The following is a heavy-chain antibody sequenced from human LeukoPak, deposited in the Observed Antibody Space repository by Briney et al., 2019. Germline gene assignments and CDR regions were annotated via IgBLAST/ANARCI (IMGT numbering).Heavy chain of an antibody. CDR3: ARGVYYYDSSGYPRY. J-gene: IGHJ4*02. CDR1: GYTFTGYY. Sequence: ASVKVSCKASGYTFTGYYMHWVRQAPGQGLEWMGWINPNSGGTNYAQKFQGRVTMTRDTSISTAYMELSRLRSDDTAVYYCARGVYYYDSSGYPRYWGQGTLVTVSS. V-gene: IGHV1-2*02. CDR2: INPNSGGT. D-gene: IGHD3-22*01.